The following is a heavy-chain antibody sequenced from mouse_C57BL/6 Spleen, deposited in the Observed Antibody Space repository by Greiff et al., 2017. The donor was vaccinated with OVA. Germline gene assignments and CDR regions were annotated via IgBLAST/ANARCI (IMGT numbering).Heavy chain of an antibody. J-gene: IGHJ4*01. CDR1: GYTFTDYY. CDR2: INPNNGGT. V-gene: IGHV1-26*01. Sequence: VQLQQSGPELVKPGASVKISCKASGYTFTDYYMNWVKQSHGKSLEWIGDINPNNGGTSYNQKFKGKATLTVDKSSSTAYMELRSLTSEDSAVYYCARLQDAMDYWGQGTSVTVSS. CDR3: ARLQDAMDY.